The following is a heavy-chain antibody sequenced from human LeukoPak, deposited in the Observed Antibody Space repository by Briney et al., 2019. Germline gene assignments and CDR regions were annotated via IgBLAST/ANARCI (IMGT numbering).Heavy chain of an antibody. CDR2: IKQDGSEK. Sequence: GGSLRLSCAASGFTFSSYWMSWVRQAPGKGLEWVANIKQDGSEKYYVDSVKGRFTISRDNAKNSLYLQMNSLRAEDTAVYYCAKVGSDCYFDYWGQGTLVTVSS. D-gene: IGHD2-21*02. CDR1: GFTFSSYW. J-gene: IGHJ4*02. V-gene: IGHV3-7*03. CDR3: AKVGSDCYFDY.